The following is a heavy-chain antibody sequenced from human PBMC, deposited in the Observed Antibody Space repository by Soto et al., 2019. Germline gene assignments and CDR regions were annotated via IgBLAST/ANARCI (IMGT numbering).Heavy chain of an antibody. J-gene: IGHJ4*02. Sequence: PGGSLRLSCAASGFSVSTNYMSWVRQAPGKGLEWVSVIYSGGSTYYADSVKGRFTISRGDSKNTLYLQMNSLREEDTAVYYCARGYSYGYPVDFWGQGTLVTVSS. D-gene: IGHD5-18*01. CDR2: IYSGGST. CDR1: GFSVSTNY. CDR3: ARGYSYGYPVDF. V-gene: IGHV3-53*01.